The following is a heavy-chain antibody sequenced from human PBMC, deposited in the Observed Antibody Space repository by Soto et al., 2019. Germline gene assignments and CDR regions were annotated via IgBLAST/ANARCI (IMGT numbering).Heavy chain of an antibody. CDR3: ARREIQGPIDY. Sequence: SETLPLTCAVSGYSISNSNWLVWIRQPPGKGLEWIGYIYYSGTTHYNPSLKSRVTMSVDTSKNQFSLKLTSVTAVDTAVYYCARREIQGPIDYWGQGTLVTVSS. J-gene: IGHJ4*02. CDR1: GYSISNSNW. CDR2: IYYSGTT. V-gene: IGHV4-28*01. D-gene: IGHD1-26*01.